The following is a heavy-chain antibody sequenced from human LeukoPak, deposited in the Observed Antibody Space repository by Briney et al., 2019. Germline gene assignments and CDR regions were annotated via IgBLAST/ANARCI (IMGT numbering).Heavy chain of an antibody. Sequence: PGRSLRLSCAASGFTFSSYGMHWVRQAPGKGLEWVAVISYDGSNKYYADSVKGRFTISRDNSKNTLYLQMNSLRAEDTAVYYCARSPPVVGLYYYYGMDVWGQGTTVTVSS. CDR2: ISYDGSNK. CDR3: ARSPPVVGLYYYYGMDV. J-gene: IGHJ6*02. D-gene: IGHD2-2*01. CDR1: GFTFSSYG. V-gene: IGHV3-30*03.